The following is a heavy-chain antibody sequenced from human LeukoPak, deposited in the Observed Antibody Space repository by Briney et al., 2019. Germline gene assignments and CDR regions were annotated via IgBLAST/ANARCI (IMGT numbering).Heavy chain of an antibody. J-gene: IGHJ4*02. Sequence: GGSLRLSCAVSGFTFSMYAMAWVRQAPGKGLEWVSYINSSGIVIYYADSVKGRFTISRDNAKNSLYLQMNSLRAEDTAVYYCARDLHRDGVNWPYFDYWGQGTLGTVSS. D-gene: IGHD5-24*01. CDR3: ARDLHRDGVNWPYFDY. CDR2: INSSGIVI. V-gene: IGHV3-48*04. CDR1: GFTFSMYA.